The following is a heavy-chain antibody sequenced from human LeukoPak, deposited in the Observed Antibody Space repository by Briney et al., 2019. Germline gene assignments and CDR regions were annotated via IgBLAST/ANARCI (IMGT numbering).Heavy chain of an antibody. CDR2: IYHSGST. Sequence: SEILSLTCAVSGYSISSGYYWGWIRQPPGKGLEWIGTIYHSGSTYYNPSLKSRVTISVDTSKNQFSLKLSSVTAADTAVYYCALAPDGFDHWGQGTLVTVSS. D-gene: IGHD5-24*01. V-gene: IGHV4-38-2*01. CDR3: ALAPDGFDH. J-gene: IGHJ4*02. CDR1: GYSISSGYY.